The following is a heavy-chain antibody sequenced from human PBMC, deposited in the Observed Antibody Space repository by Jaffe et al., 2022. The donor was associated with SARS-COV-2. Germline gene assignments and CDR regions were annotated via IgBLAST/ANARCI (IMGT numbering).Heavy chain of an antibody. D-gene: IGHD2-2*01. J-gene: IGHJ6*02. Sequence: QVQLVESGGGVVQPGRSLRLSCAASGFTFSSYAMHWVRQAPGKGLEWVAVISYDGSNKYYADSVKGRFTISRDNSKNTLYLQMNSLRAEDTAVYYCARDQVVVVPAAMNHYYYYYGMDVWGQGTTVTVSS. CDR3: ARDQVVVVPAAMNHYYYYYGMDV. CDR1: GFTFSSYA. CDR2: ISYDGSNK. V-gene: IGHV3-30-3*01.